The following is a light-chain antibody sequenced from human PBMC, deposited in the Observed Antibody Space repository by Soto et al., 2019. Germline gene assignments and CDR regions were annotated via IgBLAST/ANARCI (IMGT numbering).Light chain of an antibody. CDR1: SSDVGAYNY. CDR3: CSYADNTDYV. V-gene: IGLV2-8*01. Sequence: QSALAQPPSASGSLGQSVTISCTGTSSDVGAYNYVSWYQQHPGKAPKLMIYEVTRRPSGVPDRFSGSKSGTTASLNVSGLQAEDEADYYCCSYADNTDYVFGTGTKVTVL. CDR2: EVT. J-gene: IGLJ1*01.